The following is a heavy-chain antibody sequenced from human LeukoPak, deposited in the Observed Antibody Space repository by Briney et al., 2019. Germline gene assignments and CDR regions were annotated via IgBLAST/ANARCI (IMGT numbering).Heavy chain of an antibody. CDR1: GYTFTGYY. Sequence: ASVKVSCKASGYTFTGYYMHWVRQAPGQGLEWMGWINPNSGGTNYAQKFQGWVTMTRDTSISTAYMELSSLKASDTAMYYCARQRPDYGDYRDAFDIWGQGTMVTVSS. V-gene: IGHV1-2*04. J-gene: IGHJ3*02. CDR2: INPNSGGT. D-gene: IGHD4-17*01. CDR3: ARQRPDYGDYRDAFDI.